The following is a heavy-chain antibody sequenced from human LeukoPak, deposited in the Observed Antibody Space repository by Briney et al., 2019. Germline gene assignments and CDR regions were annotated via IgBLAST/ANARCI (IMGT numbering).Heavy chain of an antibody. V-gene: IGHV3-74*01. CDR3: ARDVGYSAYD. D-gene: IGHD5-12*01. CDR1: AFTSRTSC. J-gene: IGHJ4*02. Sequence: GRSRTPSRAVSAFTSRTSCMHWDRHGPDKLLVWVSRINNDGSATTYADSVKGRFTISRDTAKNTVFLQMNSLRAEDTAVYYCARDVGYSAYDWGQGTLVTVSS. CDR2: INNDGSAT.